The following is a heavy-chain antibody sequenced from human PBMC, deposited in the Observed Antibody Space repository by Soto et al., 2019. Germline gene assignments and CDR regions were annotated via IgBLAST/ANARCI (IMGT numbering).Heavy chain of an antibody. Sequence: QVQLQESGPGLVKPSQTLSLTCTVSGGSISSGGYYWSWIRQHPGKGLEWIGYIYYSGSTYYNPSRKSRGTISVDTSKNQFSRKLSSVTAADTAVYYCARVIHAYGDYLVDWGQGTLVTVSS. CDR3: ARVIHAYGDYLVD. D-gene: IGHD4-17*01. J-gene: IGHJ4*02. CDR1: GGSISSGGYY. V-gene: IGHV4-31*03. CDR2: IYYSGST.